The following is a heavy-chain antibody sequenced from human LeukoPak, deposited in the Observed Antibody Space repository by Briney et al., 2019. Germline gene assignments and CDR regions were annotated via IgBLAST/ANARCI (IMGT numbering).Heavy chain of an antibody. CDR2: ILPADSDT. CDR3: ASGRFCNGGSCYDS. V-gene: IGHV5-51*01. CDR1: GYSFTSYW. D-gene: IGHD2-15*01. Sequence: GESLKISCKDSGYSFTSYWIGWVRQMPGKGLEWMGTILPADSDTRYSPSFQGQVTISADKSISTAYVQWSTLKASDTAIYYCASGRFCNGGSCYDSWGQGTLVTVSS. J-gene: IGHJ5*01.